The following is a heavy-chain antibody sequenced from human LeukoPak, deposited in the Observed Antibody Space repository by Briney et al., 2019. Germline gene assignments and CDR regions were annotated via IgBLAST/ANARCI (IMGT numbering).Heavy chain of an antibody. J-gene: IGHJ4*02. D-gene: IGHD3-10*01. Sequence: GGSLRLSCAASGFTFSSYWMSWVRQAPGKGLEWVANIKQDGSEKYYVDSVKGRFTISRDNAKNSLFLQMNSLRGEDTAVYYCAGQLLWFGELFSGFDYWGQGTLVTVSS. CDR3: AGQLLWFGELFSGFDY. CDR1: GFTFSSYW. CDR2: IKQDGSEK. V-gene: IGHV3-7*01.